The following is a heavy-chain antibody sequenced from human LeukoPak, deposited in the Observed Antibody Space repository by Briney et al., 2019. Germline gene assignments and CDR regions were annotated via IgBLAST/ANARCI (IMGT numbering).Heavy chain of an antibody. CDR3: ARDTTGYPDY. Sequence: GASLRLSCAASGFTFSSYAMSWVRQAPGKGLEWVSAISGSGGSTYYADSVKGRFTISRDNSKSTLYLQMNSLRAEDTAVYYCARDTTGYPDYWGQGTLVTVSS. CDR2: ISGSGGST. J-gene: IGHJ4*02. D-gene: IGHD6-13*01. V-gene: IGHV3-23*01. CDR1: GFTFSSYA.